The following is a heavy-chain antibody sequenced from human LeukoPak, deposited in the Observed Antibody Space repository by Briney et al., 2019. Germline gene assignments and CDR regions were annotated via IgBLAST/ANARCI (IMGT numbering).Heavy chain of an antibody. V-gene: IGHV1-2*02. CDR2: IIPNSGGT. CDR1: GGTFSSYT. J-gene: IGHJ4*02. D-gene: IGHD6-6*01. CDR3: VSIAARQPLDY. Sequence: ASVKVSCKASGGTFSSYTISWVRQAPGQGLEWMGRIIPNSGGTNYAQKFQGRVTMTRDTSISTAYMELSRLRSDDTAVYYCVSIAARQPLDYWGQGTLVTVSS.